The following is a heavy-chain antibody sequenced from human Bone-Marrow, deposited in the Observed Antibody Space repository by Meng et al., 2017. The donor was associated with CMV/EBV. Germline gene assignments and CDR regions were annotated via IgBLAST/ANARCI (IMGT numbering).Heavy chain of an antibody. J-gene: IGHJ5*02. D-gene: IGHD5-24*01. V-gene: IGHV1-69*04. Sequence: SVKVSCKSSGGNFNGYSISWVRQAPGQGLEWMGRILPVLDLTNYSQKFQGRVTITADKETTTAYMELRGLTSDDTAVYYCARDVMATTWGQGTLVTVPS. CDR3: ARDVMATT. CDR1: GGNFNGYS. CDR2: ILPVLDLT.